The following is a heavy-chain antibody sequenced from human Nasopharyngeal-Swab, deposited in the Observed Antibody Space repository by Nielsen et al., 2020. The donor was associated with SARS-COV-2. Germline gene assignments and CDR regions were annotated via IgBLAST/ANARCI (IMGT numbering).Heavy chain of an antibody. CDR1: GYTFTGYY. CDR2: INPNSGGT. J-gene: IGHJ6*02. V-gene: IGHV1-2*01. CDR3: ARDQAVLLWFRERACYYGMDV. Sequence: ASVKVSCKASGYTFTGYYMNWVRQAPGQGLEWMGRINPNSGGTNYAQKFQGRVTITRDTSASTAYMELSSLRSEDTGVYYCARDQAVLLWFRERACYYGMDVWGQGTTVTVSS. D-gene: IGHD3-10*01.